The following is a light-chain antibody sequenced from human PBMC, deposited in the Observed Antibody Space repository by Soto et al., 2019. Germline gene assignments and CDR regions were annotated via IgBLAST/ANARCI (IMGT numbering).Light chain of an antibody. Sequence: EIVLTQSPGTLSLSPGERATLSCRASQSVNSSYLAWYQQKPGQAPRLLIYGASSLTTGIPDRFSGSGSGTDFTLTISRLEPEDLAVYYCHQYGSSPPYTFGQATTLAIK. J-gene: IGKJ2*01. CDR3: HQYGSSPPYT. CDR2: GAS. V-gene: IGKV3-20*01. CDR1: QSVNSSY.